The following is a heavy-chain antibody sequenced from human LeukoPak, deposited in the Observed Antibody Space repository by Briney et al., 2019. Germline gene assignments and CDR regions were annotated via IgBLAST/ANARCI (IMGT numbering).Heavy chain of an antibody. CDR1: GFSISSYE. V-gene: IGHV3-33*06. Sequence: PGGSLRLSCAASGFSISSYEMNWVRQAPGKGLEWVAVIWYDGSNKYYADSVKGRFTISRDNSKNTLYLQMNSLRAEDTAVYYCAKDRNYYDSSGYFDFWGQGTLVTVSS. J-gene: IGHJ4*02. D-gene: IGHD3-22*01. CDR2: IWYDGSNK. CDR3: AKDRNYYDSSGYFDF.